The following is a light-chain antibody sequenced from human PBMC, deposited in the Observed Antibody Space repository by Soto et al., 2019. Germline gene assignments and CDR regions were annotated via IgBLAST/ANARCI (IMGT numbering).Light chain of an antibody. V-gene: IGKV1-39*01. CDR2: AAS. Sequence: DIPMTQSPSSLSASVGDRVTITCRASQSISSYLNWYQQKPGKAPKLLIYAASTLQSGVPSRFSRSGSGTDFTLSISSLQPEDFTTYYCQHSYSNPWTFGQGTKVDIK. CDR3: QHSYSNPWT. CDR1: QSISSY. J-gene: IGKJ1*01.